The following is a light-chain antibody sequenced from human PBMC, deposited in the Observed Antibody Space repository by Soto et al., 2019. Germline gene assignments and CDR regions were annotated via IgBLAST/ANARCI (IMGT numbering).Light chain of an antibody. Sequence: DIQMTQTHLYLSVTPGQPASISSISSQSFLHSDGTTYLYLYLRKPGQTAQLLIYEVSNRFSGVPDRFSGSESRTDFTLKISRVDAEDVGAYSCMQSIQLPPTLCGGIKG. CDR1: QSFLHSDGTTY. CDR2: EVS. J-gene: IGKJ4*02. V-gene: IGKV2D-29*01. CDR3: MQSIQLPPT.